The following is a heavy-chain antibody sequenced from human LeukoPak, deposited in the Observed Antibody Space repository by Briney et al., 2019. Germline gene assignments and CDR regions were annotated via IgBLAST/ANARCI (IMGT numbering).Heavy chain of an antibody. CDR3: ARVGADGSGFLFDY. Sequence: SETLSLTCTFSGGSISGYYWSWIRQPPGKGLEWIGEINHSGSTNYNPSLKSRVTISVDTSKNQFSLKLSSVTAADTAVYYCARVGADGSGFLFDYWGQGTLVTVSS. J-gene: IGHJ4*02. V-gene: IGHV4-34*01. D-gene: IGHD3-10*01. CDR2: INHSGST. CDR1: GGSISGYY.